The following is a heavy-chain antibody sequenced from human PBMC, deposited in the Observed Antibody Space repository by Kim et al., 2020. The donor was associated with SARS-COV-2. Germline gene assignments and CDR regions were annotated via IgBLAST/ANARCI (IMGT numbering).Heavy chain of an antibody. CDR1: GVSMYSSGYY. CDR2: VYDSGST. V-gene: IGHV4-39*01. Sequence: SETLSLTCSVSGVSMYSSGYYWGWIRQPPGEGLEWIGSVYDSGSTYYNPSLKSRLTISVDTSKKQFSLKLISVSAADTAMYYCARRNSGWNDAFDVWGQG. J-gene: IGHJ3*01. D-gene: IGHD6-19*01. CDR3: ARRNSGWNDAFDV.